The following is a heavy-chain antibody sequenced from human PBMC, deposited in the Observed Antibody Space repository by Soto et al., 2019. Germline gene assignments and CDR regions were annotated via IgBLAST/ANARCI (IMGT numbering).Heavy chain of an antibody. D-gene: IGHD4-17*01. J-gene: IGHJ4*02. V-gene: IGHV3-48*01. CDR1: GFTFSSYS. Sequence: GGSLRLSCAASGFTFSSYSMNWVRQAPGKGLEWVSYISSSSSTIYYADSVKGRFTISRDNAKNSLYLQMNSLRAEDTAVYYCASDNIGYGDAPGYWGQGTLVTVSS. CDR2: ISSSSSTI. CDR3: ASDNIGYGDAPGY.